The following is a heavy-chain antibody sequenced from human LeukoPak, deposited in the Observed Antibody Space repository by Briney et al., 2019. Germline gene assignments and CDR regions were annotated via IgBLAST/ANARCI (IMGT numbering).Heavy chain of an antibody. CDR1: GGSISSSSYY. CDR3: ARSTIAAAAPFDY. V-gene: IGHV4-39*07. J-gene: IGHJ4*02. D-gene: IGHD6-13*01. Sequence: PSETLSLTCTVSGGSISSSSYYWGWIRQPPGKGLEWIGSIYYSGSTYYNPSLKSRVTISVDTSKNQVSLKLSSVTAADTAVYYCARSTIAAAAPFDYWGQGTLVTVSS. CDR2: IYYSGST.